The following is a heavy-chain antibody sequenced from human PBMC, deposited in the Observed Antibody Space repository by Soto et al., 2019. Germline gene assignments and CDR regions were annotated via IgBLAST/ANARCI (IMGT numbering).Heavy chain of an antibody. J-gene: IGHJ4*02. D-gene: IGHD6-19*01. CDR3: ARGLITGSHYSGGWYYFDS. CDR2: INHSGSA. Sequence: PSETLSLTCTVSGGSVSSSGNYWGWIRQTPGKGLQWIGQINHSGSAYYNPSLKSRVTISVHTSNSQFSLELSSVTAADTAVYYCARGLITGSHYSGGWYYFDSWGQGTQVTVSS. CDR1: GGSVSSSGNY. V-gene: IGHV4-39*07.